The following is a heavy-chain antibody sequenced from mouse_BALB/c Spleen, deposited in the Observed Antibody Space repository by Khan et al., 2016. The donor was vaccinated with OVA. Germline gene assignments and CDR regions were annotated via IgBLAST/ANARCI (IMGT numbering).Heavy chain of an antibody. V-gene: IGHV1-26*01. J-gene: IGHJ1*01. CDR2: INPNNGDT. Sequence: ESQLQQSGPELVKPGASVKMSCKASGYTFTDYYMKWLKQSHGKSLEWIGDINPNNGDTFYNQKFKDKATLTVDKSSSTAYMQLNSLTSEDSAVYYCARGLFDVWGAGTTVTVSS. CDR3: ARGLFDV. CDR1: GYTFTDYY.